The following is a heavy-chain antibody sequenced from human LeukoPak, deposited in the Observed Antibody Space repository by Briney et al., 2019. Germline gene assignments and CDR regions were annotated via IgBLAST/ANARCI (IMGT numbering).Heavy chain of an antibody. V-gene: IGHV1-2*02. CDR3: ARSPHILTGEKFDY. D-gene: IGHD3-9*01. CDR2: INLNSGGT. CDR1: GYTFTDFY. Sequence: ASVKVSCKTSGYTFTDFYMHWVRQAPGQGLEWMGWINLNSGGTNFAQKFQGRVSMTRDTSISTGYMQLSRLRSDDTAVYYCARSPHILTGEKFDYWGQGTLLTVSA. J-gene: IGHJ4*02.